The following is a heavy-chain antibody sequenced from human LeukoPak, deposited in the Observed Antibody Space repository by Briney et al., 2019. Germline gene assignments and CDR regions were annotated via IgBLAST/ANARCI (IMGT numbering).Heavy chain of an antibody. V-gene: IGHV3-11*06. CDR1: GFTFSDYY. CDR3: AGIKSGYYIHY. Sequence: KPGGSLRLSCAASGFTFSDYYMSWIRQGPGKGLEWVSYISSSSTYTNYADSVKGRFTISRDNAKNSLYLQMNSLRAEDTAVYYCAGIKSGYYIHYWGQGTLVTVSS. CDR2: ISSSSTYT. J-gene: IGHJ4*02. D-gene: IGHD3-3*01.